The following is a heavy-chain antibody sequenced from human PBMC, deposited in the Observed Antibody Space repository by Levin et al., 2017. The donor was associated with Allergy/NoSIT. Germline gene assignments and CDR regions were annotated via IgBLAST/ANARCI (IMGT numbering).Heavy chain of an antibody. CDR2: ISYDGSNK. J-gene: IGHJ4*02. V-gene: IGHV3-30*18. Sequence: GGSLRLSCAASGFTFSSYGMHWVRQAPGKGLEWVAVISYDGSNKYYADSVKGRFTISRDNSKNTLYLQMNSLRAEDTAVYYCAKRGGYDYFDYWGQGTLVTVSS. D-gene: IGHD5-12*01. CDR3: AKRGGYDYFDY. CDR1: GFTFSSYG.